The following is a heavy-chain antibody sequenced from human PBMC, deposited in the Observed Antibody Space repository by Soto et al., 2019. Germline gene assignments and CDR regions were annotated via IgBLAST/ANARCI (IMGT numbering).Heavy chain of an antibody. CDR3: ARGGYGNWFDP. CDR2: IYYGGST. Sequence: SETLSLTCTVSGGSISSGDYYWSWIRQPPGKGLEWIGYIYYGGSTYYNPSLKSRVTISVDTSKNQFSLKLSSVTAADTAVYYCARGGYGNWFDPWGQGTLVTVSS. D-gene: IGHD5-12*01. CDR1: GGSISSGDYY. J-gene: IGHJ5*02. V-gene: IGHV4-30-4*01.